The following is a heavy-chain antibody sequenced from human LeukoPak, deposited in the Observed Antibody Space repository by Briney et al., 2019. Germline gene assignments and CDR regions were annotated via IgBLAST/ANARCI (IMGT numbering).Heavy chain of an antibody. J-gene: IGHJ5*02. CDR2: INPSGGST. V-gene: IGHV1-46*01. CDR1: GYTFTSYY. Sequence: ASVKVSCKASGYTFTSYYMHWVRQAPRQGLEWMGIINPSGGSTSYAQKFQGRVTMTRDMSTSTVYMELSSLRSEDTAVYYCASHDYGSGSYSSWGQGTLVTVSS. D-gene: IGHD3-10*01. CDR3: ASHDYGSGSYSS.